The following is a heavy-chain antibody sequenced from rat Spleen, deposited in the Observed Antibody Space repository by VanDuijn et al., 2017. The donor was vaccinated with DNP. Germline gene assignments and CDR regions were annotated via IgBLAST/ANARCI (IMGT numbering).Heavy chain of an antibody. Sequence: EVQLVASGGGFVQPGRSLKLSCAASGFTFSDYYMAWVRQAPTKGLEWVAYIIYDGGRTYYGDSVKGRFTISRDNAKNTLYLQMSSLRSEDMATYYCARHVLPLRVWDYWGQGVMVTVSS. J-gene: IGHJ2*01. CDR3: ARHVLPLRVWDY. D-gene: IGHD1-4*01. V-gene: IGHV5-22*01. CDR2: IIYDGGRT. CDR1: GFTFSDYY.